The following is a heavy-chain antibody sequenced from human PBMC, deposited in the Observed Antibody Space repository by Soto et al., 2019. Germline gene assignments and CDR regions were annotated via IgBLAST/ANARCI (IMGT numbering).Heavy chain of an antibody. CDR2: ISTYTGNT. V-gene: IGHV1-18*01. Sequence: GASVKVSCKASGYTFTNYDINWVRQAPGQGLEWMGWISTYTGNTNYAQKLQGRVTMTTDTSTSTAYMELRSLRSDDTAVYYCARMWPSSSWYPFDYWGQGTRVTVSS. CDR1: GYTFTNYD. J-gene: IGHJ4*02. CDR3: ARMWPSSSWYPFDY. D-gene: IGHD6-13*01.